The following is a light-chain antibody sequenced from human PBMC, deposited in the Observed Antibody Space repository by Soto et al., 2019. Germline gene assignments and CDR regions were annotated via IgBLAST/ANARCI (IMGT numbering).Light chain of an antibody. CDR2: EDT. CDR3: CSYAGSSIYVV. CDR1: SRDVGRYNL. V-gene: IGLV2-23*01. Sequence: QSVLAQPASVSGSPGQSITISCTGSSRDVGRYNLVSWYRQYPGKAPKLMIYEDTQRPSGVSNRFSGSKSGNTASLTISGLQADDEADYYCCSYAGSSIYVVFGGGTKVTVL. J-gene: IGLJ2*01.